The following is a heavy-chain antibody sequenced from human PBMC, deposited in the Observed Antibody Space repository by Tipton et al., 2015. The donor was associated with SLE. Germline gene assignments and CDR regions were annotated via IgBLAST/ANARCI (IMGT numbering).Heavy chain of an antibody. V-gene: IGHV5-51*03. D-gene: IGHD3-3*01. CDR1: GYSFTNYW. CDR2: IYPGDSDT. J-gene: IGHJ5*02. Sequence: QLVQSGAEVKKPGESLKISCQASGYSFTNYWIAWVRQMPGKGLEWMGVIYPGDSDTRYSPSFQGQVTISADRSISTAYLQWSSLKPSDTAMYYCAKLGAGRSVTPDWFDPWGQGTLVTVSS. CDR3: AKLGAGRSVTPDWFDP.